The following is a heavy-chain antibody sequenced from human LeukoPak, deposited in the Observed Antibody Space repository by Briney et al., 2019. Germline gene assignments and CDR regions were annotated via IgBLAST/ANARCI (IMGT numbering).Heavy chain of an antibody. Sequence: ASVNVSCKASGYTFSGYYMHWVRQAPGQGLEWMGWINPNSGLTNYAQKFQGRVTMTRDTSISAAYMELSRLISEDSAVYNCARDRVSRSDSSGYSFDAFDIWGQGTMVTVSS. V-gene: IGHV1-2*02. D-gene: IGHD3-22*01. CDR3: ARDRVSRSDSSGYSFDAFDI. CDR2: INPNSGLT. CDR1: GYTFSGYY. J-gene: IGHJ3*02.